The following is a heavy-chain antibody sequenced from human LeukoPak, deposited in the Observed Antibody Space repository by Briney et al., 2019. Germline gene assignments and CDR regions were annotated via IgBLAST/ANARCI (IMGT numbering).Heavy chain of an antibody. Sequence: SETLSLTCTVSGGSISSSSYYWGWIRQPPGKGLEWIGSIYYSGSTYYNPSLKSRVTISVDTSKNQFSLKLSSVTAADTAVYYCARGLRLPNTAIAAAAHWDYWGQGTLVTVSS. CDR2: IYYSGST. CDR1: GGSISSSSYY. D-gene: IGHD6-13*01. V-gene: IGHV4-39*07. CDR3: ARGLRLPNTAIAAAAHWDY. J-gene: IGHJ4*02.